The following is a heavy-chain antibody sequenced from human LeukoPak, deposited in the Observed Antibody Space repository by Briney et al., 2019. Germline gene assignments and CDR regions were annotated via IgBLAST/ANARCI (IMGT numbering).Heavy chain of an antibody. CDR1: GYTLTELS. D-gene: IGHD3-9*01. V-gene: IGHV1-24*01. J-gene: IGHJ4*02. Sequence: ASVKVSCKVSGYTLTELSMHWVQQAPGKGLEWMGGFDPEDGETIYAQKFQGRVTMTEDTSTDTAYMELSSLRSEDTAVYYCATEPYYDILTGLQDYWGQGTLVTVSS. CDR2: FDPEDGET. CDR3: ATEPYYDILTGLQDY.